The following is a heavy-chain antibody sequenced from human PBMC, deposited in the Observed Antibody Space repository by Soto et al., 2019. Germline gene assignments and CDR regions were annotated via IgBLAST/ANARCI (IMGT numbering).Heavy chain of an antibody. CDR2: ISGSGGST. CDR3: AKANTGSYYPYYYYGMDV. D-gene: IGHD1-26*01. Sequence: EVQLLESGGGLVQPGGSLRLSCAASGFTFSSYAMSWVRQAPGKGLEWVSAISGSGGSTYYADSVKGRFTISRDNSKNTLYLQMNSLRAEDTAVYYCAKANTGSYYPYYYYGMDVWGRGTTVTVSS. CDR1: GFTFSSYA. V-gene: IGHV3-23*01. J-gene: IGHJ6*02.